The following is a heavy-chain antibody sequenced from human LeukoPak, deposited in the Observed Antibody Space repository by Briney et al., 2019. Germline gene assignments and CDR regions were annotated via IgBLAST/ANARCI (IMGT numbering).Heavy chain of an antibody. J-gene: IGHJ4*02. CDR3: ARGRKDYYGSGSYYSDY. V-gene: IGHV4-34*01. D-gene: IGHD3-10*01. CDR1: GGSFSGYY. CDR2: INHSGST. Sequence: PSETLSLTCAVYGGSFSGYYWSWIRQPPGKGLEWIGEINHSGSTNYNPSLKSRVTISVDTSKNQFSLKLSSETAADTAVYYCARGRKDYYGSGSYYSDYWGQGTLVTVSS.